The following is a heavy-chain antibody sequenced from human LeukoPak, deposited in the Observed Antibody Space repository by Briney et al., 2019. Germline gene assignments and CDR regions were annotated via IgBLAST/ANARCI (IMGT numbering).Heavy chain of an antibody. D-gene: IGHD5-24*01. Sequence: PSETLSLTCTVSGYSISSGYYWGWIRQPPGKRLEWIGSIYHSGSTYYNPSLKSRVTIAVDTSKNQFSLKLSSVTAADTAVYYCARAVEMATIWSYYYYMDVWGKGTTVTVSS. CDR1: GYSISSGYY. CDR2: IYHSGST. V-gene: IGHV4-38-2*02. CDR3: ARAVEMATIWSYYYYMDV. J-gene: IGHJ6*03.